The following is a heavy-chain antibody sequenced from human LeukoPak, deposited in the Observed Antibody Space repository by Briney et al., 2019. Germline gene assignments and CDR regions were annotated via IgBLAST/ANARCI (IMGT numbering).Heavy chain of an antibody. CDR2: ISTSGTP. Sequence: PGGSLRLSCAGAGFTFSKFAMSWVRQAPGKGLEWVSPISTSGTPHYADSVKGRFTISRDNSKNTLYLQMNSLRAEDTAVYYCARGGGISHYYYYMDVWGKGTTVTISS. D-gene: IGHD6-13*01. V-gene: IGHV3-23*01. J-gene: IGHJ6*03. CDR1: GFTFSKFA. CDR3: ARGGGISHYYYYMDV.